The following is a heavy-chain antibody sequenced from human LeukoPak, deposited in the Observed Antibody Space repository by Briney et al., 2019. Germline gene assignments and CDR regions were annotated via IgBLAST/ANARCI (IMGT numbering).Heavy chain of an antibody. CDR1: GFTVSSNY. CDR3: ARVLDIVVGLDV. CDR2: IYSGGST. D-gene: IGHD2-15*01. V-gene: IGHV3-53*01. Sequence: GGSLRLSCAASGFTVSSNYMSWVRQAPGKGLEWVSVIYSGGSTYYADSVKGRFTISRDNSKNTLYLQMNSLRAEDTAVYYCARVLDIVVGLDVWGQGTTVTVSS. J-gene: IGHJ6*02.